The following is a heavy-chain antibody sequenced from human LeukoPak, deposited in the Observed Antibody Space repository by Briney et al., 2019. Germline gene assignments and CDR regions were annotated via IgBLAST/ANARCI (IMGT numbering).Heavy chain of an antibody. D-gene: IGHD2-2*01. CDR2: ISGSGGST. J-gene: IGHJ4*02. V-gene: IGHV3-23*01. Sequence: GGSLRLSCAASGFTFSNYGMSWVRQAPGKGLEWVSGISGSGGSTYYADSVKGRFTISRDNSKNTLYLQMNSLRAEDTAVYYCAKETYQLLSIDYWGQGTLVTVSS. CDR3: AKETYQLLSIDY. CDR1: GFTFSNYG.